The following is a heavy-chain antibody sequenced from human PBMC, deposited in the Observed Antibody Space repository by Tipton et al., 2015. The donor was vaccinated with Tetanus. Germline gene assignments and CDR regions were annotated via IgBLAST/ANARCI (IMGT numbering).Heavy chain of an antibody. CDR1: GFTFNTYN. J-gene: IGHJ6*02. Sequence: SLRLSCAASGFTFNTYNMNWVRQAPGKGLEWVSYISTSSTTIFYADSVRGRFTISRDNAKNSVYLQMNSLRAEDTAVYFCARRSLTNYGLDVWGQGTPVTVSS. D-gene: IGHD1-1*01. V-gene: IGHV3-48*01. CDR3: ARRSLTNYGLDV. CDR2: ISTSSTTI.